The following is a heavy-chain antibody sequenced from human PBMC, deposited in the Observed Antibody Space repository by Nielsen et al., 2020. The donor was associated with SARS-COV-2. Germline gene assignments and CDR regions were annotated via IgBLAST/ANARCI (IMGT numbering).Heavy chain of an antibody. CDR3: ARESSTIAGRTFDY. V-gene: IGHV1-2*06. J-gene: IGHJ4*02. Sequence: ASVKVSCKASGYTFTDYYIHWVRQAPGQGLEWMGRINPYSGGTNYAQKFQGTVTMTRDASISTVYMELTSDDTAVYYCARESSTIAGRTFDYWGQGTLVTVSS. CDR2: INPYSGGT. CDR1: GYTFTDYY. D-gene: IGHD5/OR15-5a*01.